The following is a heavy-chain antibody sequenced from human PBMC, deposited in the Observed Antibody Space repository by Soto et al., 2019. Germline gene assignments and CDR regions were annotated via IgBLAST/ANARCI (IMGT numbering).Heavy chain of an antibody. J-gene: IGHJ6*02. CDR3: ARSKAAGYYYYGMDV. Sequence: GESLKISCKGSGYSFTSYWIGWVRQMPGKGLEWMGIIYPGDSDTRYSPSFQGQVTISADKSISTAYLQWSSLKASDTAVYYCARSKAAGYYYYGMDVWGQGTTVTSP. D-gene: IGHD6-13*01. CDR2: IYPGDSDT. CDR1: GYSFTSYW. V-gene: IGHV5-51*01.